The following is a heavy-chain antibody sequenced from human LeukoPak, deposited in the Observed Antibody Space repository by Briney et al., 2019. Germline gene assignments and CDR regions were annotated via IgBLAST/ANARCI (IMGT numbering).Heavy chain of an antibody. J-gene: IGHJ5*02. CDR3: ARINWLDP. V-gene: IGHV3-23*01. CDR2: ISGSIGST. Sequence: PGGSLRLSCAASGFTFSSYAMSWVRQAPGKGLEWVSAISGSIGSTYYADSVKGRFTISRDNAKKSLYLQMNSLRAEDTAVYYCARINWLDPWGQGTLVTVSS. CDR1: GFTFSSYA.